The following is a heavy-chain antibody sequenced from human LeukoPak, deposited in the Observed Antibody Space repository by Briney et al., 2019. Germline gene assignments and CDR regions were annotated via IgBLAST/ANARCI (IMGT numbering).Heavy chain of an antibody. CDR1: GYSISSGYY. Sequence: PSETLSLTCTVSGYSISSGYYWGWIRQPPGKGLEWIGSIYHSGSTYYNPSLKSRVTISVDTSKNQFSLQLNSVTPEDTAVYYCARDSNSGFDFGQPPFDIWGQGSMVTVSS. V-gene: IGHV4-38-2*02. CDR3: ARDSNSGFDFGQPPFDI. CDR2: IYHSGST. J-gene: IGHJ3*02. D-gene: IGHD5-12*01.